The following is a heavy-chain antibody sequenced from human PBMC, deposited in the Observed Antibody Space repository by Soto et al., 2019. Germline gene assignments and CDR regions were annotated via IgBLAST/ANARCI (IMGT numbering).Heavy chain of an antibody. D-gene: IGHD2-21*02. Sequence: EVQLVESGGGLVQPGGSLKLSCAASGFTFSGSAMHWVRQASGKGLEWVGRIRSKANNYATAYAASVKGRFTIYRDDSKNTAYLQMTSLKTEDTAVYYCTRHALQYCGGDCYLLPYFDLWGSGTLVTVSS. V-gene: IGHV3-73*02. CDR3: TRHALQYCGGDCYLLPYFDL. CDR2: IRSKANNYAT. CDR1: GFTFSGSA. J-gene: IGHJ2*01.